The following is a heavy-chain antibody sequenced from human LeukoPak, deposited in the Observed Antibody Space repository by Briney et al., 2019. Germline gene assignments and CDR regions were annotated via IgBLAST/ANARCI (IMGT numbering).Heavy chain of an antibody. CDR1: GGSFSGYY. CDR3: ARARYRTPDY. CDR2: INHSGST. Sequence: SETLSLTCAVYGGSFSGYYWSWIRQPPGKGLEWIGEINHSGSTNYNPSLKSRVIISVDTSKNQFSLKLSSVTAADTAVYYCARARYRTPDYWGQGTLVTVSS. D-gene: IGHD1-14*01. V-gene: IGHV4-34*01. J-gene: IGHJ4*02.